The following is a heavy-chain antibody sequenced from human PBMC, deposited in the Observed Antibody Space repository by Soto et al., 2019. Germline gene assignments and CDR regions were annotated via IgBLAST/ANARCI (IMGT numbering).Heavy chain of an antibody. D-gene: IGHD3-3*01. CDR3: ARDRYDFWRGYLMDY. Sequence: QVQLVQSGAEVKKPGSSVKVSCKASGGTFSSYAINWVRQAPGQGLEWMVGIIPILGTPNYAQKFQGRVTITADESTSTAYMELSSLRSEDTAVYYCARDRYDFWRGYLMDYWGQGTLVTVSS. V-gene: IGHV1-69*01. CDR2: IIPILGTP. J-gene: IGHJ4*02. CDR1: GGTFSSYA.